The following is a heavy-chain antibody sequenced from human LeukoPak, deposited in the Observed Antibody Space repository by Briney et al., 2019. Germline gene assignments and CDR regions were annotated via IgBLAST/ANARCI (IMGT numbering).Heavy chain of an antibody. Sequence: GGSLRLSCAASGFTFSSYAMSWVRQAPGKGLEWVSAISGSGGSTYYADSVKGRFTISRDNSKNTLYLQMNSLRAEDTAVYYCAKGPMVRGVIILPFDYWGQGTLVTVSS. CDR1: GFTFSSYA. CDR2: ISGSGGST. J-gene: IGHJ4*02. D-gene: IGHD3-10*01. V-gene: IGHV3-23*01. CDR3: AKGPMVRGVIILPFDY.